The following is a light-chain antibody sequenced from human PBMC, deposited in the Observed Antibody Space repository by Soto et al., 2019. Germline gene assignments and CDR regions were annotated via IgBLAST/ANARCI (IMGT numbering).Light chain of an antibody. V-gene: IGKV1-5*03. CDR2: KAS. CDR1: QSISSW. CDR3: QQYNSYWT. J-gene: IGKJ1*01. Sequence: DIPMTQSPSTLSAPVGDRVTITCRASQSISSWLAWYQQKPGKAPKLLIYKASSLESGVPSRFSGSGSGTEFTLTISSLQPDDFATYYCQQYNSYWTFGQGTKVDI.